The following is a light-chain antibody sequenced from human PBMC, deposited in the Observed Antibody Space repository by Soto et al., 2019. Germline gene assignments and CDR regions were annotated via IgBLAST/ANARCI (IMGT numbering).Light chain of an antibody. J-gene: IGKJ4*01. CDR1: QNINSY. Sequence: DIRMTQSPSSLSASVGDRVTLTCRESQNINSYLNWYQHKPGRAPKVLVYGETNLPSGVPSRFSGSGSGKEFTFTISSLQPEDFATYYCQQSHHAPLTFVGGNRVE. CDR2: GET. V-gene: IGKV1-39*01. CDR3: QQSHHAPLT.